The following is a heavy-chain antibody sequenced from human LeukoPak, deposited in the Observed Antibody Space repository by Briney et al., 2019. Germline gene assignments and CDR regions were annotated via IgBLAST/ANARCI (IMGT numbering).Heavy chain of an antibody. CDR1: GGSVTSTTYY. CDR3: ARLRKGRYFDYIFDY. Sequence: SETLSLTCSVSGGSVTSTTYYWGWIRHPPGGGLEWIANVYYTGSTYSNPSLKSRVTMSVDTSKHQLCLTISAVTATDTSVYYGARLRKGRYFDYIFDYWGQRTLATVSS. V-gene: IGHV4-39*01. D-gene: IGHD3-9*01. J-gene: IGHJ4*02. CDR2: VYYTGST.